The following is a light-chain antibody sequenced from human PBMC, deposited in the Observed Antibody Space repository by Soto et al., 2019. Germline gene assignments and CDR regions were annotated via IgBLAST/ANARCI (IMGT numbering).Light chain of an antibody. J-gene: IGKJ1*01. CDR3: QQYNGYWT. Sequence: DIQMTQSPSTLSASVGDRVTITCRASQSISDWLAWYQQKPGKAPKLLIYEASNLKSGVPSRFSGSGSGTEYTLTISSLQPDDFASYYCQQYNGYWTFGQGTKVEIK. CDR1: QSISDW. CDR2: EAS. V-gene: IGKV1-5*03.